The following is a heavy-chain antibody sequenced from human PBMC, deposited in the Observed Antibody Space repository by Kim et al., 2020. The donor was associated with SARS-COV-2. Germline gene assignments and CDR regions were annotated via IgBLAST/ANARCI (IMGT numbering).Heavy chain of an antibody. Sequence: GGSLRLSCAASGFTFDDYAMHWVRQAPGKGLEWVSGISWNSGSIGYADSVKGRFTISRDNAKNSLYLQMNSLRAEDTALYYCAKVLNSYGVGGFDYWGQGTLVTVSS. V-gene: IGHV3-9*01. J-gene: IGHJ4*02. CDR3: AKVLNSYGVGGFDY. D-gene: IGHD5-18*01. CDR2: ISWNSGSI. CDR1: GFTFDDYA.